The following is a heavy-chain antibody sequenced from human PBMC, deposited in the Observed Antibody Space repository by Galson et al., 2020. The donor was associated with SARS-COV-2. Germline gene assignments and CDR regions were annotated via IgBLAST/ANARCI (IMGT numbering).Heavy chain of an antibody. Sequence: GGSLRLSCAASGFNFSSYEMNWVRQAPGKGLEWVSYISSSGSTIYYADSVKGRFTISRDNAKNSLYLQMNSLRAEDTAVYYCASLRYGGNWLECWGQGTLVTVSS. J-gene: IGHJ4*02. V-gene: IGHV3-48*03. CDR2: ISSSGSTI. D-gene: IGHD2-21*01. CDR3: ASLRYGGNWLEC. CDR1: GFNFSSYE.